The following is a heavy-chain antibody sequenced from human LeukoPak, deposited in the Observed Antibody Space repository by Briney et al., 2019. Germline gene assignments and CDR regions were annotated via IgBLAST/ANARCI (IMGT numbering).Heavy chain of an antibody. V-gene: IGHV3-74*01. CDR3: ARVGSGSEVLVLRYFDWSTRQNYGMGV. Sequence: PGGSLRLSCAASGFTFSSYWMHWVRQAPGKGLVWVSRINSDGSSTSYADSVKGRFTISRDNAKNTLYLQMNSLRAEDTAVYYCARVGSGSEVLVLRYFDWSTRQNYGMGVWGQGTTVTVSS. D-gene: IGHD3-9*01. CDR1: GFTFSSYW. CDR2: INSDGSST. J-gene: IGHJ6*02.